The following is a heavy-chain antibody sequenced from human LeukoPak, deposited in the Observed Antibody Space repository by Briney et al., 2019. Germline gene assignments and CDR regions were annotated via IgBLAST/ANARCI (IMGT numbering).Heavy chain of an antibody. J-gene: IGHJ4*02. CDR2: IWYDGSNK. Sequence: GGSLRLSCAASGFTFSNYGMHWVRQVPGKGLEWVAVIWYDGSNKYYADSVKGRFTISRDNSKDTVYLQMNSLRAEDTAVYYCARDLGESYFDYWGQGTLVTVSS. CDR3: ARDLGESYFDY. CDR1: GFTFSNYG. V-gene: IGHV3-33*01.